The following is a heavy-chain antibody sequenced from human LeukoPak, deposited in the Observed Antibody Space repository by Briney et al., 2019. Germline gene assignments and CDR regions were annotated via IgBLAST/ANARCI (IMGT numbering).Heavy chain of an antibody. D-gene: IGHD4-17*01. Sequence: GGSLRLYCAASGFTFSSYAMHWVRQAPGKGLEYVSAISSNGGSTYYADSVKGRFTISRDNSKNTLYLQMGSLRAEDMAVYYCARGAYGDYYFDYWGQGTLVTVSS. J-gene: IGHJ4*02. CDR3: ARGAYGDYYFDY. CDR2: ISSNGGST. V-gene: IGHV3-64*02. CDR1: GFTFSSYA.